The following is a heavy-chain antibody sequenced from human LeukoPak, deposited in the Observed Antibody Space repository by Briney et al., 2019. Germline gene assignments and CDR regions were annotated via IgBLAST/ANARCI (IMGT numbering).Heavy chain of an antibody. CDR2: ISSSSSYI. J-gene: IGHJ5*02. D-gene: IGHD2-21*01. CDR3: AREFRPNWFDP. CDR1: GFTFSSYS. V-gene: IGHV3-21*01. Sequence: GVSLRLSCAASGFTFSSYSMNWVRQAPGKGLEWVSSISSSSSYIYYAHSVKGRFTISRDNAKNSLYLQMNSLRAEDTAVYYCAREFRPNWFDPWGQGTLVTVSS.